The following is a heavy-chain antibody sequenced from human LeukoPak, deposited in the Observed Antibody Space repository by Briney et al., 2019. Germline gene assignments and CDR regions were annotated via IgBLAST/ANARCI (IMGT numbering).Heavy chain of an antibody. CDR2: IFHSGST. CDR1: SGSIFSSNW. CDR3: ARSPTKRVPEDY. V-gene: IGHV4-4*02. Sequence: SETLSLTCAVSSGSIFSSNWWSWVRQPPGKGLEWIGQIFHSGSTSYSPSLKSRVTTSMDKSKNQFSLRLTSVTAADTAVYYCARSPTKRVPEDYWGQGTLVTVSS. D-gene: IGHD2-2*01. J-gene: IGHJ4*02.